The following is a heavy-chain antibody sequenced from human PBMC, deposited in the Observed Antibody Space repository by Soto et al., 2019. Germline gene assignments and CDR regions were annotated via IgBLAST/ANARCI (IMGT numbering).Heavy chain of an antibody. Sequence: PGGSLRLSCAASGFTFSSYDMHWVRQATGKGLEWVSAIGTAGDTYYPGSVKGRFTISRENAKNSLYLQMNSLRAGDTAVYYCARAGAAAALGYWGQGTLVTVSS. J-gene: IGHJ4*02. CDR2: IGTAGDT. D-gene: IGHD6-13*01. CDR3: ARAGAAAALGY. CDR1: GFTFSSYD. V-gene: IGHV3-13*01.